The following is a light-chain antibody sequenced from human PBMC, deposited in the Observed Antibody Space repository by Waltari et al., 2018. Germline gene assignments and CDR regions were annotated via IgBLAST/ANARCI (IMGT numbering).Light chain of an antibody. J-gene: IGLJ3*02. Sequence: QSVLTQPPSVSAAPGQKVTISCSGRPSTIGGNDVFWYQQLPGTAPKLRIYETDGRPAGPPDRFSGSKAGTTATLGITGLQTGDEADYYCGTWDSSLGVWVFGGGTRLTVL. CDR1: PSTIGGND. CDR3: GTWDSSLGVWV. V-gene: IGLV1-51*02. CDR2: ETD.